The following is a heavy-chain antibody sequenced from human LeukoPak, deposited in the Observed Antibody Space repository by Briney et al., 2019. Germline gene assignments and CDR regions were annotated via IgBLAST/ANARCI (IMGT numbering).Heavy chain of an antibody. D-gene: IGHD6-13*01. Sequence: SGGSLRLSCAASGFTFSSYAMHWVRQAPGKGLEWVAVISYDGSNKYYADSVKGRFTISRDNSKNTLYLQMNSLRAEDTAVYYCARPGSGYSSSLGSEFDYWGQGTLVTVSS. J-gene: IGHJ4*02. V-gene: IGHV3-30-3*01. CDR3: ARPGSGYSSSLGSEFDY. CDR1: GFTFSSYA. CDR2: ISYDGSNK.